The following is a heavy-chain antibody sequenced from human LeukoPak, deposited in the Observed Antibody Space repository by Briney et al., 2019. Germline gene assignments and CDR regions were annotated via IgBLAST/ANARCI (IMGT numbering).Heavy chain of an antibody. CDR3: ARPTSGTYYGRAFDI. V-gene: IGHV4-34*01. Sequence: PSETLSLTCAVYGGSFSGYYWGWIRQPPGKGLEWIATISHSGSTYYNPSLQSRVTISVDTSKNQFSLKLSSVTAADTAVYYCARPTSGTYYGRAFDIWGQGTMVTVSS. D-gene: IGHD1-26*01. CDR1: GGSFSGYY. J-gene: IGHJ3*02. CDR2: ISHSGST.